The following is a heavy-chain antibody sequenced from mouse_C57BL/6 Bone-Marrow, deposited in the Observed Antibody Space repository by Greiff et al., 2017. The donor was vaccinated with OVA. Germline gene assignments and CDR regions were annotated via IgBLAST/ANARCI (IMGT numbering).Heavy chain of an antibody. J-gene: IGHJ4*01. Sequence: EVQLQQSGPELVKPGASVKMSCKASGYTFTDYNMHWVKQSHGKSLEWIGYINPNNGGTSYNQKFKGKATLTVNKSSSTAYMELRSLTSEDSAVYYCALFYYYGSSYGGYYAMDYWGQGTSGTVSS. V-gene: IGHV1-22*01. CDR3: ALFYYYGSSYGGYYAMDY. CDR1: GYTFTDYN. CDR2: INPNNGGT. D-gene: IGHD1-1*01.